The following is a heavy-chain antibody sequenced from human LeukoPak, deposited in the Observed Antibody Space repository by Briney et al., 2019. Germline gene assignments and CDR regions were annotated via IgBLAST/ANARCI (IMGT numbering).Heavy chain of an antibody. Sequence: GGSLRLSCIASGFTFGDYAMSWVRQAPGKGLEWVSAISGSGGSTYYADSVKGRFTISRDNSKNTLYLQMNSLRAEDTAVYYCARDPGYSYGPLDYWGQGTLVTVSS. J-gene: IGHJ4*02. CDR2: ISGSGGST. CDR1: GFTFGDYA. CDR3: ARDPGYSYGPLDY. D-gene: IGHD5-18*01. V-gene: IGHV3-23*01.